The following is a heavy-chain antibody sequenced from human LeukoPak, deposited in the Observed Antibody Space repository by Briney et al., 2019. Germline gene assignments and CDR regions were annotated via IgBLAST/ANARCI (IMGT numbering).Heavy chain of an antibody. Sequence: SETLSLTCTVSGGSISSYYWSWIRQPAGKGLEWIGSIYYSGSTYYNPSLKSRVTISVDTSKNQFSLKLSSVTAADTAVYYCARLICSSTSCLYYYYGMDVWGQGTTVTVSS. D-gene: IGHD2-2*01. CDR1: GGSISSYY. V-gene: IGHV4-59*05. J-gene: IGHJ6*02. CDR2: IYYSGST. CDR3: ARLICSSTSCLYYYYGMDV.